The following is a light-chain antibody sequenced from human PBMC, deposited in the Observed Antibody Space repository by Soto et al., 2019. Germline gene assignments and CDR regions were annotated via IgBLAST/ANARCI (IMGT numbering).Light chain of an antibody. CDR3: SSYTSSSTVV. V-gene: IGLV2-14*01. J-gene: IGLJ2*01. CDR1: SSDVGAYNY. Sequence: QSALTQPASVSGSPGQSITISRTGTSSDVGAYNYVSWYQQHPGKAPKLMIFDVSSRPSGVSNRFSASKSGNTASLTISGLQAEDEADYYCSSYTSSSTVVFGGGTKLTVL. CDR2: DVS.